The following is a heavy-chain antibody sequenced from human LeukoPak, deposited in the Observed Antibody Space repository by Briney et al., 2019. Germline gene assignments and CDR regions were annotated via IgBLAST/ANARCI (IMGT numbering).Heavy chain of an antibody. Sequence: GGSLRLSCAASGFTFSSYNMNWVRRAPGKGLEWVSSISGSSSYIYYADSVKGRFTISRDSAQNSLYLQMNSLRDEDTAVYYCAREYGDYEGDVKNWFDPWGQGTLVTVSS. CDR3: AREYGDYEGDVKNWFDP. CDR1: GFTFSSYN. D-gene: IGHD4-17*01. J-gene: IGHJ5*02. V-gene: IGHV3-21*01. CDR2: ISGSSSYI.